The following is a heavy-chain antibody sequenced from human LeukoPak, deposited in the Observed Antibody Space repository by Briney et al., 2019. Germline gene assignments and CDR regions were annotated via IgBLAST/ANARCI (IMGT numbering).Heavy chain of an antibody. CDR2: INHSGST. D-gene: IGHD3-10*01. V-gene: IGHV4-34*01. J-gene: IGHJ6*03. Sequence: GSLRLSCAASGFTFSSYGMHWVRQAPGKGLEWVGEINHSGSTNYNPSLKSRVTISVDTSKNQFSLKLSFVTAEDTAVYYCASAPTYYYGSGSSYYYYMDVWGKGTTVTVSS. CDR1: GFTFSSYG. CDR3: ASAPTYYYGSGSSYYYYMDV.